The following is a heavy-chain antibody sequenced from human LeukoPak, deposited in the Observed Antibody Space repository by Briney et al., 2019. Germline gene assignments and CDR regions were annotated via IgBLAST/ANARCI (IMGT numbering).Heavy chain of an antibody. Sequence: ASVKVSCKASGYTFTGYYMHWVRQAPGQGLEWMGWINPNSGGTNYAQKFQGRVTMTRDTSISTAYMELSRLRSDDTAVYYCARDGTTVTLGYKWFDPWGQGTLVTVS. CDR2: INPNSGGT. CDR1: GYTFTGYY. J-gene: IGHJ5*02. D-gene: IGHD4-11*01. V-gene: IGHV1-2*02. CDR3: ARDGTTVTLGYKWFDP.